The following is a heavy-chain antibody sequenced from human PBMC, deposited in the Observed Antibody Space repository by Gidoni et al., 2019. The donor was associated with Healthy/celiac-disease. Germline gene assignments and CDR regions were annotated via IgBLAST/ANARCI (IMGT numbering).Heavy chain of an antibody. V-gene: IGHV3-15*01. J-gene: IGHJ4*02. Sequence: EVQLVESGGGLVKPGGSLRLSCAASGFTFSNARMSWVRQAPGKGLEWVGRIKSKTDGGTTDYAAPVKGRFTISRDXSKNTLYLQMNSLKTEDTAVYYCTTGPTTVPRGYWGQGTLVTVSS. CDR2: IKSKTDGGTT. CDR3: TTGPTTVPRGY. D-gene: IGHD4-17*01. CDR1: GFTFSNAR.